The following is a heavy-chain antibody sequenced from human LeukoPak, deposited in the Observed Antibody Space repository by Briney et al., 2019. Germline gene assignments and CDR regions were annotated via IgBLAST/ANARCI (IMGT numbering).Heavy chain of an antibody. CDR3: ARGGSYYNWFDP. D-gene: IGHD2-15*01. CDR1: GFTFSSLA. Sequence: GGSLRLSCAASGFTFSSLAMHWVRQAPGKGLEWVAVISYDGSNKYYADSVKGRFTISRDNSKNTLYLQMNSLRAEDTAVYYCARGGSYYNWFDPWGQGTLVTVSS. CDR2: ISYDGSNK. V-gene: IGHV3-30-3*01. J-gene: IGHJ5*02.